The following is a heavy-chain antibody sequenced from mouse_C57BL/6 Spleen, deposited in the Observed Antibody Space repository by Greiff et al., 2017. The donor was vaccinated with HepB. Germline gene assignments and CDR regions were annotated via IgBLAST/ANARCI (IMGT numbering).Heavy chain of an antibody. V-gene: IGHV5-12*01. CDR1: GFTFSDYY. D-gene: IGHD3-2*02. CDR3: ARQGSSGYVDYAMDY. J-gene: IGHJ4*01. CDR2: ISNGGGST. Sequence: EVQVVESGGGLVQPGGSLKLSCAASGFTFSDYYMYWVRQTPEKRLEWVAYISNGGGSTYYPDTVKGRFTISRDNAKNTLYLQMSRLKSEDTAMYYCARQGSSGYVDYAMDYWGQGTSVTVSS.